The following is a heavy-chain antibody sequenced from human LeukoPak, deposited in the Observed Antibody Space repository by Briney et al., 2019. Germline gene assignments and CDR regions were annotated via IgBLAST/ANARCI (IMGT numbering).Heavy chain of an antibody. V-gene: IGHV3-23*01. J-gene: IGHJ6*02. CDR2: IRGSGGST. CDR1: GFTFSSYA. Sequence: GGSLRLSCAASGFTFSSYAMSWVREAPGKGLEWVSDIRGSGGSTYYADSVKGRFTISRDNSKNTLYLQMNSLRAEDTAVYYCAKDAERDSSGYYYYYGMDVWGQGTTVTVSS. D-gene: IGHD3-22*01. CDR3: AKDAERDSSGYYYYYGMDV.